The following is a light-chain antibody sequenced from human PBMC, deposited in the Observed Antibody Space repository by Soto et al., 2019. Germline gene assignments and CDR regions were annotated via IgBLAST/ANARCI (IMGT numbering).Light chain of an antibody. CDR3: SSYTSSSTPYV. Sequence: QSALTQPASVSGSPGQSITISCTGTSSDIGAYNYVSWYQQHPVKAPKLMIYDVTNRPSGVSDRFSGSKSGNTASLTISGLQAEDEADCYCSSYTSSSTPYVFGTGTKVTVL. J-gene: IGLJ1*01. CDR2: DVT. V-gene: IGLV2-14*01. CDR1: SSDIGAYNY.